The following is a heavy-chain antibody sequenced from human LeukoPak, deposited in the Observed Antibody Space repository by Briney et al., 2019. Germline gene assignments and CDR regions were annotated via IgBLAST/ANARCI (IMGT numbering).Heavy chain of an antibody. D-gene: IGHD3-10*01. CDR3: SRDGLDYYGSGSYRGFDY. CDR1: GFTFGDYS. J-gene: IGHJ4*02. Sequence: PGGSLRLSCSGSGFTFGDYSMSWVRQAPGKGLEYIGFIRTKDFGGTTEYAASVKGRFTISRDDSKSIAYLQIHSLKSEDTAVYYCSRDGLDYYGSGSYRGFDYWGQGTLVTVSS. V-gene: IGHV3-49*04. CDR2: IRTKDFGGTT.